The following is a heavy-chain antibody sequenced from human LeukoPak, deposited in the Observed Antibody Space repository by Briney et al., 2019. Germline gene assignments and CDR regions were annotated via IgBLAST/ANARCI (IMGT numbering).Heavy chain of an antibody. Sequence: PSETLSLTCSVSGTPISSSSHYWGWIRQPPGKGLEWIGTTYYSGSTHYNSSLKSRITMSVDTSKNQVSLKLSSVTAADTAVYYCARHEAAPGGGYYGMDVWGQGTTVTVSS. CDR1: GTPISSSSHY. CDR2: TYYSGST. D-gene: IGHD2-15*01. J-gene: IGHJ6*02. V-gene: IGHV4-39*01. CDR3: ARHEAAPGGGYYGMDV.